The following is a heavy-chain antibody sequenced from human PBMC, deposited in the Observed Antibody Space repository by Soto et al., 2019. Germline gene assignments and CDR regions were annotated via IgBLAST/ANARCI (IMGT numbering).Heavy chain of an antibody. CDR3: TTGRDDYKTGY. CDR2: MHPTGST. CDR1: GGSISSHY. J-gene: IGHJ4*02. D-gene: IGHD4-4*01. V-gene: IGHV4-59*11. Sequence: QVPLQESGPGLVKPSETLSLTCTVSGGSISSHYYSWIRQPPGKGLEWIGHMHPTGSTSYNPSLKSRVTISADTPKIHFSLKLSSVTAADTAVYYCTTGRDDYKTGYWGQGALVTVSS.